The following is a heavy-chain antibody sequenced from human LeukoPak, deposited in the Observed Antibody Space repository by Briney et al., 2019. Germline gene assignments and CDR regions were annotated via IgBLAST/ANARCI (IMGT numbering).Heavy chain of an antibody. Sequence: PGGSLRLSCAASGFTFSTYSMNWVRQAPGKGLEWVSFISSSSNYIYYADSVKGRFTISRDNAKNSLYLQMNSLRAEDTAVYYCARDAAYYYDSSGYLTYYYGMDVWGQGTTVTVSS. CDR2: ISSSSNYI. J-gene: IGHJ6*02. D-gene: IGHD3-22*01. CDR1: GFTFSTYS. CDR3: ARDAAYYYDSSGYLTYYYGMDV. V-gene: IGHV3-21*01.